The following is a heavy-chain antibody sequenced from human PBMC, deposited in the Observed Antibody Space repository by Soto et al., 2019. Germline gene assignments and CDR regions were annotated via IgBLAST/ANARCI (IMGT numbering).Heavy chain of an antibody. J-gene: IGHJ4*02. Sequence: PGGSLRLSCAVSGVTFSSYSMNWVRQAPGKGLEWVSYISSSGTTIYYADSVKGRFTISRDDSKNTLYLQMNSLRAEDSAVYYCAKDRTVAARNFDYWGQGTQVTVSA. CDR2: ISSSGTTI. D-gene: IGHD6-6*01. CDR1: GVTFSSYS. V-gene: IGHV3-48*01. CDR3: AKDRTVAARNFDY.